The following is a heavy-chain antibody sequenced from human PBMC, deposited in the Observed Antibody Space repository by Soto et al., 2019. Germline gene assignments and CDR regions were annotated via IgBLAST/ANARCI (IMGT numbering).Heavy chain of an antibody. V-gene: IGHV1-69*01. J-gene: IGHJ6*02. Sequence: QVQLVQSGAEMKKPGSAVKVSCKASGGTFSTYPISWVRQAPGQGLEWMGGIIPIFRTPQYAQKFRGRVTITADESTSTAHLELRSLTSEDTALYSCATGRADSYGPGKNYYGSMEVWGQGTSVTVSS. CDR3: ATGRADSYGPGKNYYGSMEV. CDR1: GGTFSTYP. D-gene: IGHD3-10*01. CDR2: IIPIFRTP.